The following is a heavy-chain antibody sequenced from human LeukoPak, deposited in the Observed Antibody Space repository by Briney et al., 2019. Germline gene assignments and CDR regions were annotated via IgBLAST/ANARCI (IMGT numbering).Heavy chain of an antibody. CDR1: GFTFSSYA. V-gene: IGHV3-23*01. Sequence: GGSLRLSCAASGFTFSSYAMNWVRQAPGKGLEWVSAISGSGDSTYYADSVKGRFTISRDNSKNTLYMQMNSLRAEDTAVYYCAKDWSDAFDTWGQGTMVTVSS. D-gene: IGHD3-3*01. CDR2: ISGSGDST. J-gene: IGHJ3*02. CDR3: AKDWSDAFDT.